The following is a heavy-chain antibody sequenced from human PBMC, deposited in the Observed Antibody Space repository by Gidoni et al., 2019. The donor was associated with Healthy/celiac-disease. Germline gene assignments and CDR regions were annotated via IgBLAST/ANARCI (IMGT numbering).Heavy chain of an antibody. CDR2: IRSKAYGGTT. CDR1: GFTFGDYA. D-gene: IGHD2-2*01. Sequence: EVQLVESGGGLVKPGRSLRLSCTASGFTFGDYAMSWFRQAPGKGLEWVGFIRSKAYGGTTEYAASVKGRFTISRDDSKSIAYLQMNSLKTEDTAVYYCTWTGSTRYYYGMDVWGQGTTVTVSS. CDR3: TWTGSTRYYYGMDV. V-gene: IGHV3-49*05. J-gene: IGHJ6*02.